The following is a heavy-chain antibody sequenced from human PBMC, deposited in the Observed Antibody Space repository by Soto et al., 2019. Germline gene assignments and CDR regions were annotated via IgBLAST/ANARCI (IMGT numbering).Heavy chain of an antibody. CDR1: GGSFSTNE. CDR2: IFPNVGTA. Sequence: QVHLEQSGAEVKKPGTSVKVSCKASGGSFSTNEIDWVRQAPGQGLEWMGRIFPNVGTADDAQKFQGRLTIIADESTATVFMELSRLISADTAVYFCARARYSSRWGTFDSWGQGTQVAVSS. CDR3: ARARYSSRWGTFDS. J-gene: IGHJ4*02. V-gene: IGHV1-69*01. D-gene: IGHD6-19*01.